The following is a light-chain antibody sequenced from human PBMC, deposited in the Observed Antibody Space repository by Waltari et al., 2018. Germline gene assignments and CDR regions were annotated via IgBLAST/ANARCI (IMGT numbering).Light chain of an antibody. Sequence: QSVLTQPPSVSGAPGQTVTLSCTGSSSNIGAGYAVHWYQQLPGTAPKLLIYTNENRPSGVPDRFSGSKFGTSASLTITGLQAEDEAEYYCQTSDSSLSLFVFGTGTMVTVL. CDR3: QTSDSSLSLFV. J-gene: IGLJ1*01. CDR2: TNE. V-gene: IGLV1-40*01. CDR1: SSNIGAGYA.